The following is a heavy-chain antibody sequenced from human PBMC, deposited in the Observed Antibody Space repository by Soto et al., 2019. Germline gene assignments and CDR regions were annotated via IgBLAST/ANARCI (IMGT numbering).Heavy chain of an antibody. CDR3: ARKILGSTTRPDYWYFDL. J-gene: IGHJ2*01. D-gene: IGHD7-27*01. CDR2: ISGGGDAA. Sequence: EVQLLESGGGLVQPGGSLRLSCAGSGFTFINYAMNWVRQAPGKGLEWVSSISGGGDAAFFGDSVRGRFTISRDNSKNTVTLQMNSLGVGDTAVYYCARKILGSTTRPDYWYFDLWGRCTLVTVSS. CDR1: GFTFINYA. V-gene: IGHV3-23*01.